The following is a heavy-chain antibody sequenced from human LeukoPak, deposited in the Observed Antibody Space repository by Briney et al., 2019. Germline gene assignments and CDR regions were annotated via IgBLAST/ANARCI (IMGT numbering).Heavy chain of an antibody. CDR1: GGSISSYY. Sequence: SEALSLTCTLSGGSISSYYWTWIRQPARRGVEWIGRIYTTRSTNYNPSHNRRATMSVDTSKNQFSLKLSSVTAADTAVYYCARQIALAGKAGFDYWGQGTLVTVSS. V-gene: IGHV4-4*07. D-gene: IGHD6-19*01. CDR3: ARQIALAGKAGFDY. J-gene: IGHJ4*02. CDR2: IYTTRST.